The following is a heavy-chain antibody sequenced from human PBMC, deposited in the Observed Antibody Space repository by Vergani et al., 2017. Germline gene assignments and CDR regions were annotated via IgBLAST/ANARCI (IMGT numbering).Heavy chain of an antibody. CDR2: IYNSGNG. CDR3: ASGKYYSDSTSHFRGRYFDV. J-gene: IGHJ2*01. V-gene: IGHV4-39*01. Sequence: QMQLQESGPGLVKASETLSLTCTVSGDSIISRSYYWGWSRKPPGKGLEWIGSIYNSGNGDSSSSLKSRVTISADTSKNQFSLRLTSVTAAETAVYYCASGKYYSDSTSHFRGRYFDVWGRGTLVTVPS. CDR1: GDSIISRSYY. D-gene: IGHD3-16*01.